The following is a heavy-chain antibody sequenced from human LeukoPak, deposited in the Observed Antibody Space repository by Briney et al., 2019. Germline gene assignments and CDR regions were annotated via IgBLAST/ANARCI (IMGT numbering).Heavy chain of an antibody. CDR1: GFTFSSYA. J-gene: IGHJ4*02. D-gene: IGHD3-10*01. CDR2: ISYDGSNK. Sequence: GGSLRLSCAASGFTFSSYAMHWVRQAPGKGLEWVAVISYDGSNKYYADSVKGRFTISRDNSKNTLYLQMNSLRAEDTAVYYCARDPTNQGDDYWGQGTLVTVSS. CDR3: ARDPTNQGDDY. V-gene: IGHV3-30-3*01.